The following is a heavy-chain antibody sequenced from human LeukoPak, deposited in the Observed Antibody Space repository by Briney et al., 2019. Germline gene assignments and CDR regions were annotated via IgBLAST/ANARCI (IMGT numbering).Heavy chain of an antibody. CDR3: ARGFQLWENQIDY. J-gene: IGHJ4*02. Sequence: SETLSLTCAVYGGSFSGYYWSWIRQPPGKGLEWIGEINHSGSTNYNPSLKSRVTISVDTSKNQFSLKLSSVTAADTAVYYCARGFQLWENQIDYWGQGTLVTVSS. CDR1: GGSFSGYY. D-gene: IGHD5-18*01. CDR2: INHSGST. V-gene: IGHV4-34*01.